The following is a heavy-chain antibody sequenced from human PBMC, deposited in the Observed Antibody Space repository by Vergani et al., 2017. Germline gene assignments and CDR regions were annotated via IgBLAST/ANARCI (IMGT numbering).Heavy chain of an antibody. Sequence: EVQLVESGGGLVQPGGSLRLSCAASGFTFSSYSMNWVRQAPGKGLEWVSYISSSSSTIYYADSVKCRFTISRDNAKNSLSLKMNSLRAVDTAVYYCARVSDYVWVSYRYTYFDYWGQGTLVTVSS. D-gene: IGHD3-16*02. V-gene: IGHV3-48*01. J-gene: IGHJ4*02. CDR3: ARVSDYVWVSYRYTYFDY. CDR2: ISSSSSTI. CDR1: GFTFSSYS.